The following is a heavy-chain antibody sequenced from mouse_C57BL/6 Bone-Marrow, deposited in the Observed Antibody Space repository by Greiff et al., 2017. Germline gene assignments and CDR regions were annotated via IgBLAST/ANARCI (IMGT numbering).Heavy chain of an antibody. CDR2: IDPEDGET. J-gene: IGHJ2*01. D-gene: IGHD1-1*01. V-gene: IGHV14-2*01. CDR1: GFNIKDYY. CDR3: ARSPTGGYYFDY. Sequence: EVKLVESGAELVKPGASVKLSCTASGFNIKDYYMHWVKQRTEQGLEWIGRIDPEDGETKYAPKFQGKATITADTSSNTAYLQRSSLTSEDTAVCDCARSPTGGYYFDYWGQGTTLTVSS.